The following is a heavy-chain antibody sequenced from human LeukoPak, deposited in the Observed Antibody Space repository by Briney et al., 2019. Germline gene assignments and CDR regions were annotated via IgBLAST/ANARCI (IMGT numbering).Heavy chain of an antibody. CDR2: ISGSGGST. CDR1: GFIFSNYA. V-gene: IGHV3-23*01. J-gene: IGHJ4*02. CDR3: AKEGHLGYCSSTSCYTDY. Sequence: PGGSLRLSCAASGFIFSNYAMSWVRQAPGKGLEWVSAISGSGGSTYYADSVKGRFTISRDNSKNTLYLQMNSLRAEDTAVYYCAKEGHLGYCSSTSCYTDYWGQGTLVTVSS. D-gene: IGHD2-2*02.